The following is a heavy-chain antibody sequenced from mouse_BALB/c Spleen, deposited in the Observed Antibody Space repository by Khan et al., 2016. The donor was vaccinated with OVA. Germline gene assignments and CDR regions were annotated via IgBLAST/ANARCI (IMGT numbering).Heavy chain of an antibody. CDR1: GYTFTDYY. Sequence: QVRLQQSGAELARPGASVKLSCTASGYTFTDYYINWVKQRTGQGLEWIGEISPGSGDTYYNERFMGKATLTADKYSRIAYMQLRSLTSEASAVYFCARRNYFGYTFAYWGQGTLVTVSA. J-gene: IGHJ3*01. CDR2: ISPGSGDT. V-gene: IGHV1-77*01. D-gene: IGHD1-2*01. CDR3: ARRNYFGYTFAY.